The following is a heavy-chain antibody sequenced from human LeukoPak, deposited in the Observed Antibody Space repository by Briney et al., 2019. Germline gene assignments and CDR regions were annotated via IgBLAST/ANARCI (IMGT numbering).Heavy chain of an antibody. J-gene: IGHJ4*02. Sequence: GGSLRLSCTASGFTFSNFWMSWVRLAPGKGLEWVANIKEDGTETYYVDSVKGRFTISRDNAKNSLYLQMNSLRVEDTAVYYCAKEGRSLQTYWGQGTLVTVSS. CDR2: IKEDGTET. CDR1: GFTFSNFW. CDR3: AKEGRSLQTY. V-gene: IGHV3-7*03. D-gene: IGHD5-24*01.